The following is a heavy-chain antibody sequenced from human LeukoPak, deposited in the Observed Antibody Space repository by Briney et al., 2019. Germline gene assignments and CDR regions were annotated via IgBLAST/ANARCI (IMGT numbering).Heavy chain of an antibody. CDR3: ARGPYSSPYYYYGMDV. Sequence: PSETLSLTCTVSGGSISSYYWSWIRQPPGKGLEWIGYIYYSGSTNYNPSLKSRVTISVDTSKNQFSLKLSSVTAADTAVYYCARGPYSSPYYYYGMDVWGQGTTVTASS. CDR2: IYYSGST. J-gene: IGHJ6*02. V-gene: IGHV4-59*01. CDR1: GGSISSYY. D-gene: IGHD6-13*01.